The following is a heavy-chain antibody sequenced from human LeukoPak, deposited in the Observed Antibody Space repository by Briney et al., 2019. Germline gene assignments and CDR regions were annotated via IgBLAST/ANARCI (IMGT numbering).Heavy chain of an antibody. J-gene: IGHJ6*04. D-gene: IGHD2-15*01. V-gene: IGHV1-69*06. CDR1: GGTFSSYA. CDR2: IIPIFGTA. Sequence: AASVKVSCKASGGTFSSYAISWVRQAPGQGLEWMGGIIPIFGTANYAQKFQGRVTITADKSTSTAYMELSSLRSEDTAVYYCARERGDTVSMDVWGKGTTVTVSS. CDR3: ARERGDTVSMDV.